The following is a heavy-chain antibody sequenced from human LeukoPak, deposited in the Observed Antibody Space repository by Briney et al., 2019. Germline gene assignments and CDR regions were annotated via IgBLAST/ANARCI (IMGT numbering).Heavy chain of an antibody. CDR1: GYTFTSYD. Sequence: ASVKVSCKASGYTFTSYDINWVRQATGQGLEWMGWMNPNSGNTGYAQKFQGRVTITRNTSISTAYMELSSLRSEDTAVYYCARTIGYCSSTSCSHGRFEYYYYMDVWGKGTTVTISS. CDR2: MNPNSGNT. J-gene: IGHJ6*03. D-gene: IGHD2-2*01. V-gene: IGHV1-8*03. CDR3: ARTIGYCSSTSCSHGRFEYYYYMDV.